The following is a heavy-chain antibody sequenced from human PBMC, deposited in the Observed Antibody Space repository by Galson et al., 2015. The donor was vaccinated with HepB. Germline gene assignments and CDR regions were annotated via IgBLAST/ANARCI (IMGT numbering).Heavy chain of an antibody. Sequence: SLRLSCAASGFSFSSYEMHWVRKAPGKGLEWVPYISSGAGTTFHADSVKGRFTISRDDAKSSLYLQMNSLRAEDTAVYYCVRDGIYCGGGSCHPYWGQGTLVTVSS. J-gene: IGHJ4*02. CDR2: ISSGAGTT. CDR1: GFSFSSYE. CDR3: VRDGIYCGGGSCHPY. V-gene: IGHV3-48*03. D-gene: IGHD2-21*01.